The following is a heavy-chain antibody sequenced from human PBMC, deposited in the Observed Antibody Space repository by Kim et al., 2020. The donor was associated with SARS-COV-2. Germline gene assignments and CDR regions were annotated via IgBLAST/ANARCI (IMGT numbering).Heavy chain of an antibody. CDR1: GGSFSGYY. V-gene: IGHV4-34*01. D-gene: IGHD4-17*01. CDR2: INHSGST. Sequence: SETLSLTCAVYGGSFSGYYWSWIRQPPGKGLEWIGEINHSGSTNYNPSLKSRVTISVETSKNQFSLKLSSVTAADTAVYYCSRATPANATGTTGCYFDSWGQGTLVTVSS. CDR3: SRATPANATGTTGCYFDS. J-gene: IGHJ4*02.